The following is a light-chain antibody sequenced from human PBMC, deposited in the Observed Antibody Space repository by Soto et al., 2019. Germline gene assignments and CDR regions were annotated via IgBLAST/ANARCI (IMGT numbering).Light chain of an antibody. CDR2: RDR. CDR3: QVWDSSTAAV. CDR1: NIGSKN. J-gene: IGLJ7*01. Sequence: SYELTQPLSVSVALGQTARITCRGNNIGSKNVHWYQQKPGQAPVLVIYRDRNRPSGIPERFSGSNSGNTATLTISRAQAGDEADYYCQVWDSSTAAVFGGGTQLTVL. V-gene: IGLV3-9*01.